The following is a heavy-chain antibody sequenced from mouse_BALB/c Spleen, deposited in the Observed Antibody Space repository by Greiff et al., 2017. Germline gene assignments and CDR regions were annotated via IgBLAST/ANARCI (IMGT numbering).Heavy chain of an antibody. D-gene: IGHD2-3*01. CDR1: GYTFSSYW. CDR3: ARKHDGYYDYAMDY. J-gene: IGHJ4*01. CDR2: ILPGSGST. V-gene: IGHV1-9*01. Sequence: VQLQQSGAELMKPGASVKISCKATGYTFSSYWIEWVKQRPGHGLEWIGEILPGSGSTNYNEKFKGKATFTADTSSNTAYMQLSSLTSEDSAVYYCARKHDGYYDYAMDYWGQGTSVTVSS.